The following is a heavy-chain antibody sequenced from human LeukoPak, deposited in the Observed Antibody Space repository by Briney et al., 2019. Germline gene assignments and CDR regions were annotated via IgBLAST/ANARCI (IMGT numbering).Heavy chain of an antibody. CDR2: IYTSGST. V-gene: IGHV4-4*07. CDR3: ARDRYYYDSSGYGLWFDP. D-gene: IGHD3-22*01. J-gene: IGHJ5*02. CDR1: GGSINSYY. Sequence: SETLSLTCTVSGGSINSYYWSWIRQPAGKGLEWIGRIYTSGSTNYNPSLKSRVTMSVDTSKNQFSLKLSSVTAADTAVYYCARDRYYYDSSGYGLWFDPWGQGTLVTVSS.